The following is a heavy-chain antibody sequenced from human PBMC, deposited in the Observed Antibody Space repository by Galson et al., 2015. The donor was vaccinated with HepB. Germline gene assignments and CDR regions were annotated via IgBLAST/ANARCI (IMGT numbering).Heavy chain of an antibody. CDR3: ARDRVEAGYDYIWGNYFDY. J-gene: IGHJ4*02. D-gene: IGHD3-16*01. Sequence: LRLSCAASGFTFSSYGMHWVRQAPGKGLEWVAVIWYDGSNKYYADSVKGRFTISRDNSKNTLYLQMNSLRAEDTAVYYCARDRVEAGYDYIWGNYFDYWGQGTLVTVSS. V-gene: IGHV3-33*01. CDR1: GFTFSSYG. CDR2: IWYDGSNK.